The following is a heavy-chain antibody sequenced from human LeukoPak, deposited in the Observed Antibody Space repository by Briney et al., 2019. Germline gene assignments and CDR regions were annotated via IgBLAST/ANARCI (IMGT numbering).Heavy chain of an antibody. CDR1: GGSISSGGYY. CDR2: IYYSGIT. Sequence: SETLSLTCAVSGGSISSGGYYWSWIRQHPGKGLEWIGYIYYSGITYYNPSLNSRVTISIATSKNQFSLKLSSVTAADTALYFCARVHGDYVRFDPWGQGTRVTVSS. V-gene: IGHV4-31*11. J-gene: IGHJ5*02. CDR3: ARVHGDYVRFDP. D-gene: IGHD4-17*01.